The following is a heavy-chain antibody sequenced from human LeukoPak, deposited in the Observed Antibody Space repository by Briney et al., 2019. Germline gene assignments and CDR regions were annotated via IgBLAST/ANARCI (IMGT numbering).Heavy chain of an antibody. D-gene: IGHD2-2*01. Sequence: ASVKVSCKTSGYTFTDYYIYWVRQAPGQGLEWMGWIIPNSGATNYAQKFVGRVTMTRDTSVSTAYMELSRLRSDDTAVYYCARDHCTSSGCYEYYYYGVDVWGQGTTVTVSS. J-gene: IGHJ6*02. CDR3: ARDHCTSSGCYEYYYYGVDV. V-gene: IGHV1-2*02. CDR1: GYTFTDYY. CDR2: IIPNSGAT.